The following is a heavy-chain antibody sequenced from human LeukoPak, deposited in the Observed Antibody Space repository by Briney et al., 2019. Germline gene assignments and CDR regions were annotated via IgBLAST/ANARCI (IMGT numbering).Heavy chain of an antibody. J-gene: IGHJ4*02. CDR2: ISGSSSYI. CDR1: GFTFSSYS. D-gene: IGHD1-26*01. Sequence: TGGSLRLSCAASGFTFSSYSMNWVRQAPGKGLEWVSSISGSSSYIYYADSVKGRFTISRDNAKNSLYLQMNSLRAEDTAVYYCASEVGATPDDYWGQGTLVTVSS. V-gene: IGHV3-21*01. CDR3: ASEVGATPDDY.